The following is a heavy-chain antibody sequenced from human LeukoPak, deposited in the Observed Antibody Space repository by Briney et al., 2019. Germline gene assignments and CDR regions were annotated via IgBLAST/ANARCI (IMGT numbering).Heavy chain of an antibody. J-gene: IGHJ4*02. CDR2: ISYDGSNK. CDR1: GFTFSSYA. CDR3: ARDQSPMYYFDS. V-gene: IGHV3-30-3*01. Sequence: GGSLRLSCAASGFTFSSYAMHWVRQAPGKGLEWVAVISYDGSNKYYADSVKGRFTISRDNSKNTLYLQMNSLRAEDTAVYYCARDQSPMYYFDSWGQGPLVTVSS.